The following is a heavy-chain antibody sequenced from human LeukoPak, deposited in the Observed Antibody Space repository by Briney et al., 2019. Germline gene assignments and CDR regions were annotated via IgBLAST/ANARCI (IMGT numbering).Heavy chain of an antibody. CDR1: GDIFTSYD. CDR2: MNPRNGIT. CDR3: AREDYYDSGSNDY. V-gene: IGHV1-8*03. J-gene: IGHJ4*02. D-gene: IGHD3-22*01. Sequence: ASVKVSCKASGDIFTSYDINWVRQATGQGLEWMGWMNPRNGITAYAQKFQGRVTISRNTSISTAYIELSSLRSEDTAVYYCAREDYYDSGSNDYWGQGTLVTVSS.